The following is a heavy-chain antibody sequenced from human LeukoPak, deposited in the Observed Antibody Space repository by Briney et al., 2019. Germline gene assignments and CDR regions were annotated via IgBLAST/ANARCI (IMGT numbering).Heavy chain of an antibody. CDR2: INHSGST. CDR1: GGSISSYY. Sequence: SETLSLTCTVSGGSISSYYWSWIRQPPGKGLEWIGEINHSGSTNYNPSLKSRVTISVDTSKNQFSLKLSSVTAADTAVYYCAREQWLVDESVLPDAFDIWGQGTMVTVSS. V-gene: IGHV4-34*01. D-gene: IGHD6-19*01. CDR3: AREQWLVDESVLPDAFDI. J-gene: IGHJ3*02.